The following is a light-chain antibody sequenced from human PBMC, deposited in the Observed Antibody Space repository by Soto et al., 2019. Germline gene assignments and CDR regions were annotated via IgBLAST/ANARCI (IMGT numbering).Light chain of an antibody. CDR2: DAS. V-gene: IGKV3-11*01. J-gene: IGKJ5*01. CDR3: QQRSNWPPIT. CDR1: QSVKTF. Sequence: EIVLTQSPATLSLSPGERATLSCRASQSVKTFLVWYQQRPGQPPRLXXHDASHRAAGIPARFSGSGFGTDFTLTISSLEPEDAAVYYCQQRSNWPPITFGQGTRLEIK.